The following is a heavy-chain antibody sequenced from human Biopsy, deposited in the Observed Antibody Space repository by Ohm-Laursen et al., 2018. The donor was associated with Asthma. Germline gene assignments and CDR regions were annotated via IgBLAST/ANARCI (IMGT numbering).Heavy chain of an antibody. CDR1: GDSLGSSINYA. D-gene: IGHD3-16*02. CDR2: LIPVLGTA. Sequence: SVKVSCKASGDSLGSSINYAISWVRQAPRQGLEWMGGLIPVLGTADYAPMFEGRVTITADESTSTAYLELTSLRSEDTAVLYCAKARCYYYYCDMEVWGQGTTVTVSS. V-gene: IGHV1-69*13. J-gene: IGHJ6*02. CDR3: AKARCYYYYCDMEV.